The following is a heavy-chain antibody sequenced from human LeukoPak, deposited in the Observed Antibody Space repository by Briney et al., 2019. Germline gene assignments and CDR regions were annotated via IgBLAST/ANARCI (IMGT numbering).Heavy chain of an antibody. Sequence: PGGSLRLSCAASGFTFSSYAMHWVRRAPGKGLEWVAVISYDGRNKYYADSVKGRFTISRDNSKNTLYLQMNSLRAEDTAVYYCARGSYYDSSGYPDYWGQGTLATVSS. CDR2: ISYDGRNK. V-gene: IGHV3-30*04. J-gene: IGHJ4*02. D-gene: IGHD3-22*01. CDR3: ARGSYYDSSGYPDY. CDR1: GFTFSSYA.